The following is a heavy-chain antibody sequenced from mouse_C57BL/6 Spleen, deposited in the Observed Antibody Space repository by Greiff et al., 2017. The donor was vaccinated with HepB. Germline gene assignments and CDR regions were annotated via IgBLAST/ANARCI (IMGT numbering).Heavy chain of an antibody. CDR2: INPSSGYT. CDR3: ARKSTRASY. D-gene: IGHD3-1*01. Sequence: VQLQQSGAELVKPGASVKMSCKASGYTFTSYTMHWVKQRPGQGLEWIGYINPSSGYTKYNQKFKDKATLTADKSSSTAYMLLSSLTSEDSAVYYCARKSTRASYWGQGTTLTVSS. J-gene: IGHJ2*01. V-gene: IGHV1-4*01. CDR1: GYTFTSYT.